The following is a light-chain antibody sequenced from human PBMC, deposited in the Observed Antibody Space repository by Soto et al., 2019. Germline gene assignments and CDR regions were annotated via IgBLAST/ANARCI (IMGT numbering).Light chain of an antibody. CDR1: TGAVTSGHY. V-gene: IGLV7-46*01. CDR2: DTS. CDR3: LLSYSGARGGV. J-gene: IGLJ3*02. Sequence: QAVVTQEPSLTVSPGGTVTLTCGSSTGAVTSGHYPYWFQQKPGQAPRTLIYDTSNKHSWTPARFSGSLLGGKAALTLSGAQPEDEAEYYCLLSYSGARGGVFGGGTKL.